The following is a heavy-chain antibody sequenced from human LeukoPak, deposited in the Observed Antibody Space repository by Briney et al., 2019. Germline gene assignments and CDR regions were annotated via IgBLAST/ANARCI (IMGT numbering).Heavy chain of an antibody. J-gene: IGHJ4*02. V-gene: IGHV4-61*03. Sequence: SETLSLTCNVSGASVSSGSYYWRWMRQPPGKELEWIGYIYYSGSTSYNPSLKSRVTISVDTSKNHFSLKLTPVTAADTAVYYCARVRYDSSGYPYFDYWGQGTLVTVSS. CDR2: IYYSGST. CDR3: ARVRYDSSGYPYFDY. CDR1: GASVSSGSYY. D-gene: IGHD3-22*01.